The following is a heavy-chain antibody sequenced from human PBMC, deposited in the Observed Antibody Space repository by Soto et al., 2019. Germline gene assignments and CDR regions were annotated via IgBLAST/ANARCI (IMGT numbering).Heavy chain of an antibody. CDR3: ARDYYDSKGVFDC. D-gene: IGHD3-22*01. CDR2: IYSGGNT. CDR1: GFTVGTNY. J-gene: IGHJ4*02. V-gene: IGHV3-53*01. Sequence: GGSLRLSCAASGFTVGTNYVSWVRQAPGKGLEWVSVIYSGGNTYYADSVKGRFTISRDNSKNTLYLQMNSLRAGDTAVYYCARDYYDSKGVFDCWGQGTLVTVSS.